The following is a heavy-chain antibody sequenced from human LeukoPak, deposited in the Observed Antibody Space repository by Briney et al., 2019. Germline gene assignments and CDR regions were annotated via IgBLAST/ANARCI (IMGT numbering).Heavy chain of an antibody. V-gene: IGHV3-21*01. CDR1: GFTFDDYA. J-gene: IGHJ4*02. D-gene: IGHD3-10*02. CDR2: ITSTSTYI. Sequence: GTSLRLSCAASGFTFDDYAMHWVRQAPGKGLEWVSSITSTSTYIFYADSVKGRFTISRDDAKNSLYLQMESLRAEDTAVYYCARSLFGGDFGTDYWGQGTLVTVSS. CDR3: ARSLFGGDFGTDY.